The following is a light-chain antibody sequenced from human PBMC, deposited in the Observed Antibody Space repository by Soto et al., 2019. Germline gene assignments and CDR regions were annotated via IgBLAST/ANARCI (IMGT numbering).Light chain of an antibody. Sequence: QSVLTQPASVSGSPGQSITISCTGTSSDVGGYNYVSWYQQHPGKAPKLMIYEVSNRPSGVSNRFSGSKSGNTASLTISGLQAEDEADYYCGSYTSSSTPDVFGTGTKLTVL. CDR2: EVS. CDR3: GSYTSSSTPDV. CDR1: SSDVGGYNY. J-gene: IGLJ1*01. V-gene: IGLV2-14*01.